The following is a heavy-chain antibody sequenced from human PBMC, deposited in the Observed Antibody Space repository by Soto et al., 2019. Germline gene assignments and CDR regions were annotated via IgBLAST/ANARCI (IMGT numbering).Heavy chain of an antibody. J-gene: IGHJ4*02. CDR3: ARERGVLLMGISGRFDY. CDR2: ISYDGSNK. V-gene: IGHV3-30-3*01. CDR1: GFTFSSYA. D-gene: IGHD2-8*01. Sequence: GGSLRLSCAASGFTFSSYAMHWVRQAPGKGLEWVAVISYDGSNKYYADSVQGRFTISRDNSKNTLYLQMNSLRAEDTAVYYCARERGVLLMGISGRFDYWGQGTLVTVSS.